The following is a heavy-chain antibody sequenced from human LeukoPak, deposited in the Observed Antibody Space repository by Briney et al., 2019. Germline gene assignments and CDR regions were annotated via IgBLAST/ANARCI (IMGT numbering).Heavy chain of an antibody. Sequence: SETLSLTCTVSGGSISSYYWSWIRQHPGKGLEWIGYIYYSGSTYYNPSLKSRITISVDTSENQFSLKLSSVTAADTAVYYCARADLGPSGGDDWSFDLWGRGTLVTVSS. D-gene: IGHD3-16*01. J-gene: IGHJ2*01. CDR2: IYYSGST. CDR3: ARADLGPSGGDDWSFDL. CDR1: GGSISSYY. V-gene: IGHV4-59*06.